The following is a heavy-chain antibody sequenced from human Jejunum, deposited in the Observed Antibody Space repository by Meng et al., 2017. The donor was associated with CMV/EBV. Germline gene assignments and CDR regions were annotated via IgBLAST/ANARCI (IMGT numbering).Heavy chain of an antibody. V-gene: IGHV4-61*01. CDR1: GASVSSGSYF. Sequence: VSGASVSSGSYFWSWIRQPPGKGLESIWYIYYSGDTNYNASLKSRATISVDTSKNQFSLRLTSVTAADTAVYYCARVVLYHYGMDVWGHGTTVTVSS. CDR3: ARVVLYHYGMDV. CDR2: IYYSGDT. D-gene: IGHD6-6*01. J-gene: IGHJ6*02.